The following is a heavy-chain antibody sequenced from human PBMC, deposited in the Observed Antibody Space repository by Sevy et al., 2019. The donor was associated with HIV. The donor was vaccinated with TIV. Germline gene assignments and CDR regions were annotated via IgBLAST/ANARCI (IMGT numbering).Heavy chain of an antibody. CDR2: ISSGSTNI. CDR3: ASGAIAAADREQWLVSGNFDY. J-gene: IGHJ4*02. CDR1: GFTFSIYS. D-gene: IGHD6-13*01. V-gene: IGHV3-21*06. Sequence: GGSLRLSCAASGFTFSIYSMNWVRQAPGKGLEWVSSISSGSTNISYADSVKGRFTISRDNAKNSLYLQMNSLRAEDMAVYCWASGAIAAADREQWLVSGNFDYWGQGTLVTVSS.